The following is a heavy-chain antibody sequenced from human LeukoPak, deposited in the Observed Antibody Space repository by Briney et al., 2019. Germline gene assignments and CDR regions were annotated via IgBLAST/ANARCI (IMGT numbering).Heavy chain of an antibody. Sequence: GGSLRLSCAASGFTFSSYAMSWVRQAPGKGLEWVSALSASGESTYYADSVKGRFTISRDNSKNTLYLHMSSLSAEDTAVYYCARRGIQLWPHDDYWGQGTLVTVSS. V-gene: IGHV3-23*01. CDR2: LSASGEST. D-gene: IGHD5-18*01. CDR1: GFTFSSYA. J-gene: IGHJ4*02. CDR3: ARRGIQLWPHDDY.